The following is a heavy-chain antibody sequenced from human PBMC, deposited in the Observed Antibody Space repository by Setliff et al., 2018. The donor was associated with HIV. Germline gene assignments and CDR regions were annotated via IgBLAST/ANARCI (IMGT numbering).Heavy chain of an antibody. D-gene: IGHD6-19*01. CDR3: ARDRSGIAVAAPDAFDV. Sequence: SGKVCCKAAGGSFRNYAINWVRQAPGQGLGWMGGIIPLLGTPNYAHKFQCRVTITADKYSSTVYMQMSSLRSEDLAVFYCARDRSGIAVAAPDAFDVWGHFTMVTVSS. CDR1: GGSFRNYA. CDR2: IIPLLGTP. V-gene: IGHV1-69*06. J-gene: IGHJ3*01.